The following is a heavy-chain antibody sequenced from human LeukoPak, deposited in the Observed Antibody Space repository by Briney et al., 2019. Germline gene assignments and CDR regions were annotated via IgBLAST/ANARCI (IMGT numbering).Heavy chain of an antibody. CDR2: ISGSGDNT. J-gene: IGHJ4*02. Sequence: PGGSLRLSCAASGFTFSSYAMSWVRQAPGKGLEWVSGISGSGDNTYYADSVKGRFTISRDNSKNTLYVQVNSLGAEDTAAYYCAKGSYYDSSGSFYFDYWGRGTLVTVSS. CDR1: GFTFSSYA. V-gene: IGHV3-23*01. CDR3: AKGSYYDSSGSFYFDY. D-gene: IGHD3-22*01.